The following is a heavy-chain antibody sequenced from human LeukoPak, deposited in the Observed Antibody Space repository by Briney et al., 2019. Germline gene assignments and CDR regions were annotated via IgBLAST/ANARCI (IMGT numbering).Heavy chain of an antibody. V-gene: IGHV3-23*01. CDR2: ISGSGGST. D-gene: IGHD2-2*01. Sequence: GGSLRLSCAASGFTFSSYAMSWVRQAPGKGLEWLSAISGSGGSTYYADSVKGRFTISRDNSKNTLYLQMNSPRAEDTAVYYCAKGPVYCSSTSCYQGYWGQGTLVTVSS. J-gene: IGHJ4*02. CDR1: GFTFSSYA. CDR3: AKGPVYCSSTSCYQGY.